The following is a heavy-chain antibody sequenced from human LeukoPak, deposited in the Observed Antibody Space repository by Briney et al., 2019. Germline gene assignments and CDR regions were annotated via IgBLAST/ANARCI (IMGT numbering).Heavy chain of an antibody. CDR1: GYTFTSYD. J-gene: IGHJ5*02. V-gene: IGHV1-2*02. Sequence: GASVKVSCKASGYTFTSYDINWVRQATGQGLEWMGWINPNSGGTNYAQKFQGRVTMTRDTSISTAYMELSRLRSDDTAVYYCARPLRVTMIRGAAFRASSDFDPWGQGTLVTVSS. CDR2: INPNSGGT. CDR3: ARPLRVTMIRGAAFRASSDFDP. D-gene: IGHD3-10*01.